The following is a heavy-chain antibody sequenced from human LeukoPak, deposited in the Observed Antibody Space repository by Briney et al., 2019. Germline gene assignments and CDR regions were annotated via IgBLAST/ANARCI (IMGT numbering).Heavy chain of an antibody. D-gene: IGHD5-12*01. J-gene: IGHJ3*02. Sequence: ASVRVSCKSSGYTVTGYFLHWVRQAPGQGLEWMGWINPNNGGTNYVQKFQGRVTMTRDTSISTAYMELRSLRSDDTAVYYCATVGPGGYDPSLDIWGQGTMVTVSS. V-gene: IGHV1-2*02. CDR2: INPNNGGT. CDR3: ATVGPGGYDPSLDI. CDR1: GYTVTGYF.